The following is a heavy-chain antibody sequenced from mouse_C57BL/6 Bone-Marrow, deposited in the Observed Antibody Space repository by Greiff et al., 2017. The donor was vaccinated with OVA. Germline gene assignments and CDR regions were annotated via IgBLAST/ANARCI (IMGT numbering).Heavy chain of an antibody. Sequence: VQLQQSGAELVRPGTSVTLSCKASGYTFPNYWIGWAKQTPGHGLEWIGDLYPGGGYPNYNEKFKGKATLPADKSSSTAYMPFSSLTSEDAAIYYCARSDYYGSSSLFDYWGQGTTLTVSS. V-gene: IGHV1-63*01. CDR2: LYPGGGYP. J-gene: IGHJ2*01. CDR3: ARSDYYGSSSLFDY. D-gene: IGHD1-1*01. CDR1: GYTFPNYW.